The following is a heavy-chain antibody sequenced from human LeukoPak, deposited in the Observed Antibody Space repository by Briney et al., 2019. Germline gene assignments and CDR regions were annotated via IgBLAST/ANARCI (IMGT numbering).Heavy chain of an antibody. CDR2: IRYDGSNK. Sequence: PGGSLRLSCAASGFTFSSYGMHWVRQAPGKGLEWVAFIRYDGSNKYYADSVKGRFTISRDNSKNTLYLQMNSLRAEDTAVYYCAKDFYGDYSGSCFDYWGQGTLVIVSS. CDR3: AKDFYGDYSGSCFDY. D-gene: IGHD4-17*01. CDR1: GFTFSSYG. V-gene: IGHV3-30*02. J-gene: IGHJ4*02.